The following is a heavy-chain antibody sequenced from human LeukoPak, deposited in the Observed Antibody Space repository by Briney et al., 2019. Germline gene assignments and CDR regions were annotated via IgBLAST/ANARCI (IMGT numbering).Heavy chain of an antibody. V-gene: IGHV3-30*04. D-gene: IGHD2-2*01. J-gene: IGHJ4*02. Sequence: GRSLRLSCAASGLTFSSYAMHWVRQAPGKGLEWVAVISYDGSNKYYADSVKGRFTISRDNSKNTLYLQMNSLRAEDTAVYYCAKGLWDIVVVPAASPYSLDYWGQGTLVTVSS. CDR1: GLTFSSYA. CDR3: AKGLWDIVVVPAASPYSLDY. CDR2: ISYDGSNK.